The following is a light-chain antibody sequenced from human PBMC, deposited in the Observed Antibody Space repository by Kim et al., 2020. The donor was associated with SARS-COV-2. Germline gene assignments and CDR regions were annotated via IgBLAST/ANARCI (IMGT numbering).Light chain of an antibody. CDR3: QQYYSYPCS. Sequence: SASTGDRVNITCRASHDVSTYLAWYQHKPGKAPNLLMYAVSTLHSGVPSRFRGSGSGTDFTLPISCLQSEDFATYYCQQYYSYPCSFGQGTKLEIK. CDR1: HDVSTY. CDR2: AVS. V-gene: IGKV1-8*01. J-gene: IGKJ2*04.